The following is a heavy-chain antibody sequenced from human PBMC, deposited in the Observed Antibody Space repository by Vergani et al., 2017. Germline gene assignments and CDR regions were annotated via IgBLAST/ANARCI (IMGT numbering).Heavy chain of an antibody. Sequence: QLQLQESGSGLVKPSQTLSLTCAVSGGSISSGGYSWSWIRQPPGKGLEWIGYIYHSGSTYYNPSLKSRVTISVDRSKNQFSRKLRSVTAADTAVYYCARASPIPYCSSTSCQAFDIWGQGTMVTVSS. CDR3: ARASPIPYCSSTSCQAFDI. V-gene: IGHV4-30-2*01. J-gene: IGHJ3*02. CDR1: GGSISSGGYS. CDR2: IYHSGST. D-gene: IGHD2-2*01.